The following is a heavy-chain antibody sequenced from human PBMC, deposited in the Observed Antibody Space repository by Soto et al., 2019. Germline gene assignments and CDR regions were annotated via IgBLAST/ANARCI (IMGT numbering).Heavy chain of an antibody. V-gene: IGHV3-7*01. D-gene: IGHD6-13*01. CDR1: GFTFSSYW. CDR3: ASSDRGSSSWYFYYFDY. J-gene: IGHJ4*02. CDR2: IKQDGSEK. Sequence: GGSLILSCAASGFTFSSYWMSWVRQAPGKGLEWVANIKQDGSEKYYVDSVKGRFTISRDNAKNSLYLQMNSLRAEDTAVYYCASSDRGSSSWYFYYFDYWGQGTLVTVSS.